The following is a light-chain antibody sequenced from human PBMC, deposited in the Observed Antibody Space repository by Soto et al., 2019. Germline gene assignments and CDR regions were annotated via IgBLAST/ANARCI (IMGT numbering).Light chain of an antibody. V-gene: IGKV1-5*01. CDR3: QQYNSYGT. Sequence: DIQMTQSPSTLSASVGDRVTITCRASQIISSWLAWYQQKPGKAPKLLIYDASSLESGVPSRFSGSGSGTEFTLTISSLQPDDFATYYCQQYNSYGTFGQGTKVDIK. CDR1: QIISSW. J-gene: IGKJ1*01. CDR2: DAS.